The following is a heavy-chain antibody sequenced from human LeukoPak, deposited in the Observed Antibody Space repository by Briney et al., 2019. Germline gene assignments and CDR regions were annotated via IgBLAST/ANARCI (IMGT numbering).Heavy chain of an antibody. Sequence: SETLSLTCAVYGGSFSGYYWSWIRQPPGKGLEWIGEINHSGSTNYNPSLKSRVTISVDTSKNQFSLKLSSVTAADTAVYYCARSLFRGSSSWKGWFDRWGQGTLVTVSS. D-gene: IGHD6-13*01. CDR1: GGSFSGYY. CDR2: INHSGST. CDR3: ARSLFRGSSSWKGWFDR. V-gene: IGHV4-34*01. J-gene: IGHJ5*02.